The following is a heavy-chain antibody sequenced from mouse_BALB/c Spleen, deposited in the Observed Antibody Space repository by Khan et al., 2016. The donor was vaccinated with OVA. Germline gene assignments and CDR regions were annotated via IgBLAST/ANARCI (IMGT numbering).Heavy chain of an antibody. D-gene: IGHD2-1*01. J-gene: IGHJ1*01. CDR1: GFTFSSYT. CDR2: ISSGGSYT. V-gene: IGHV5-6-4*01. Sequence: VELVVSGGDLVKPGGSLKLSCAASGFTFSSYTMSWVRQTPEKRLEWVATISSGGSYTYYPDSVKGRFTISRDNAKNTLYLQMSSLKSEDTAMYYCTRDGNYAHWYFDVWGAGTTVTVSS. CDR3: TRDGNYAHWYFDV.